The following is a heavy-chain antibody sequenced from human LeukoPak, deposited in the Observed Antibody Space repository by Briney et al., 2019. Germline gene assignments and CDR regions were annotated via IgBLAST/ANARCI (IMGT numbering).Heavy chain of an antibody. CDR2: IYRSGST. J-gene: IGHJ4*02. D-gene: IGHD2-15*01. CDR1: GYSISSGYY. Sequence: PSETLSLTCTVSGYSISSGYYWGWIRQPPGKGLEWIGSIYRSGSTYYNPSLKSRVTISVDTSKNQFSLKLSSVTAADTAVYYCASLGGGYCSGGSCIGGYWGQGTLVTVSS. CDR3: ASLGGGYCSGGSCIGGY. V-gene: IGHV4-38-2*02.